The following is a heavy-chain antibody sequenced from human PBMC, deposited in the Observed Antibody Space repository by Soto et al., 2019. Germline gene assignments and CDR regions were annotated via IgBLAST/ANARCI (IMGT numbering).Heavy chain of an antibody. D-gene: IGHD1-7*01. J-gene: IGHJ4*02. CDR2: IYYSGST. CDR3: ARDDPDKGTAGD. Sequence: SETLSLTCTVFGGPISSGDYYWSWIRQPPGKGLEWIGYIYYSGSTHYNPSLKSRVTISVDTSKNQFSLKLNSVTAADTAVYYCARDDPDKGTAGDWGQGTLVTVS. V-gene: IGHV4-30-4*01. CDR1: GGPISSGDYY.